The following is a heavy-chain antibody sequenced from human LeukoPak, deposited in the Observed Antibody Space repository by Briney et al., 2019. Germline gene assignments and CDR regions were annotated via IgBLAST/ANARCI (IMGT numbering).Heavy chain of an antibody. J-gene: IGHJ4*02. CDR2: INWNGGGT. V-gene: IGHV3-20*04. CDR1: GFTFDDSG. D-gene: IGHD6-13*01. Sequence: GGSLRLSCAASGFTFDDSGMSWVRQAPGKGLEWVSGINWNGGGTGYADSVKGRFTISRDNAKNSLYLQMNSLRAEDTALYYCARYAAPRPIPYYFDYWGQGTLVTVSS. CDR3: ARYAAPRPIPYYFDY.